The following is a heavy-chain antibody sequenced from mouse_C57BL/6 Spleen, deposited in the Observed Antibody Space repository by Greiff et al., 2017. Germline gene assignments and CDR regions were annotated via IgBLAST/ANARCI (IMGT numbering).Heavy chain of an antibody. CDR2: FYPGSGSI. V-gene: IGHV1-62-2*01. J-gene: IGHJ3*01. CDR1: GYTFTGYS. CDR3: SRHEDMGLRLRGFAY. D-gene: IGHD3-2*02. Sequence: VQLQQPGAELVKPGASVKMSCKASGYTFTGYSINWVKQRSGQGLEWIGEFYPGSGSINYNEKFKDKATLTADKSSSTVYMELSRLTSEDSAVYFCSRHEDMGLRLRGFAYWGQGTMVTVSA.